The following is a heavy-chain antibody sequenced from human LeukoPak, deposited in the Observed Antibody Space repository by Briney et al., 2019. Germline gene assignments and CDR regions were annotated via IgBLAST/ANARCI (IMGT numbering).Heavy chain of an antibody. D-gene: IGHD6-19*01. CDR3: ARRAVAGTHPIDY. J-gene: IGHJ4*02. V-gene: IGHV3-30-3*01. CDR1: GFTFSSYA. CDR2: ISYDGSNK. Sequence: PGGSLRLSCAASGFTFSSYAMHWVRQAPGKGLEWVAVISYDGSNKYYADSVKGRFTISRDNSKNTLYLQMNSLRAEDTAVYYCARRAVAGTHPIDYWGQGTLVTVSS.